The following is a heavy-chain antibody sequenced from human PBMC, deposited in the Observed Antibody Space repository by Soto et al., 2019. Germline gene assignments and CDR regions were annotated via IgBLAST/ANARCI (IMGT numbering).Heavy chain of an antibody. Sequence: ASVKVSCKASGYTFTAYYMHWVRQAPGQGLEWMGWVNPNSGGTNYAQKFQGRVTMTRDTSITTAYMELSRLRSDDTAVYYCARSIAARRTVDYWGQGSLLTVSS. V-gene: IGHV1-2*02. J-gene: IGHJ4*01. CDR1: GYTFTAYY. CDR2: VNPNSGGT. D-gene: IGHD6-6*01. CDR3: ARSIAARRTVDY.